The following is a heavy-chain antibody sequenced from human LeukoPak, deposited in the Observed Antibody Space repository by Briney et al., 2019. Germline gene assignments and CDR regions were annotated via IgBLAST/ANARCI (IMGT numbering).Heavy chain of an antibody. V-gene: IGHV3-30*18. CDR1: GFTFSSYG. Sequence: GGSLRLSCAASGFTFSSYGMHWVRQAPGKGLEWVAVISYDGSNKYYADSVKGRFTISRDNSKNTLYLQVISLRPEDTAVYYCAKEACSGSCVTDYFDYWGQGTLVTVSS. CDR2: ISYDGSNK. D-gene: IGHD1-26*01. CDR3: AKEACSGSCVTDYFDY. J-gene: IGHJ4*02.